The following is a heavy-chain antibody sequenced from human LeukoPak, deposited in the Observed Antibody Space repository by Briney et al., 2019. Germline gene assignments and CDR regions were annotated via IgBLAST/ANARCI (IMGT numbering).Heavy chain of an antibody. CDR2: IFHTGMT. D-gene: IGHD4-17*01. CDR3: AKILDYGRFWFDS. V-gene: IGHV4-4*02. Sequence: SETLSLTCAVSSDSISSGDWWTWIRQSPKGLEWIGEIFHTGMTSYNPSLKRRVTISVDTSTNHFSLRLTSVTAADTAVYYCAKILDYGRFWFDSWGQGTLVTVSS. CDR1: SDSISSGDW. J-gene: IGHJ5*01.